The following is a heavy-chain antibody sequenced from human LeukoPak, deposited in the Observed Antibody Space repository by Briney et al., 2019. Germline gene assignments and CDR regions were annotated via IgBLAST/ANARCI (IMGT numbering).Heavy chain of an antibody. J-gene: IGHJ4*02. V-gene: IGHV1-69*05. CDR3: ARPSSREMVYAPFDH. Sequence: SVKVSCKASGGTFSSYAISWVRQAPGQGLEWMGRIIPIFGTANYAQKFQGRVTITTDESTSTAYMELSSLRSEDTAVYYCARPSSREMVYAPFDHWGQGTLVTVSS. D-gene: IGHD2-8*01. CDR2: IIPIFGTA. CDR1: GGTFSSYA.